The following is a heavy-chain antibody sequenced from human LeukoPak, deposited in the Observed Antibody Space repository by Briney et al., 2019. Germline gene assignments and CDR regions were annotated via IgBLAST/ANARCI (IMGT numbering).Heavy chain of an antibody. V-gene: IGHV3-30*18. D-gene: IGHD3-22*01. CDR3: AKDLSYYDSSGYYSVDYYGMDV. Sequence: GGSLRLSCAASGFTFSSYGMHWVRQAPGKGLEWVAVISYDGSNKYYADSVKGRFTISRDNSKNTLYLQMNSLRAEDTAVYYCAKDLSYYDSSGYYSVDYYGMDVWGQGTTVTVSS. CDR1: GFTFSSYG. J-gene: IGHJ6*02. CDR2: ISYDGSNK.